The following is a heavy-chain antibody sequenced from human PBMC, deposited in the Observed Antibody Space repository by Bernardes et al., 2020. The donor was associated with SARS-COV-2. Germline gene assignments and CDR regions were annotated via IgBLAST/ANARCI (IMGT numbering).Heavy chain of an antibody. CDR2: IRGTSGII. CDR3: ARARGYTSGPPNWFDP. Sequence: GGSLRLTCSASLFTFISFSMNWVRQAPGKGLEWVSYIRGTSGIIYYADSVKGRFTISRDNAKNSLYLQMNSLRDEDTAVYYCARARGYTSGPPNWFDPWGQGTLVTVSS. CDR1: LFTFISFS. V-gene: IGHV3-48*02. J-gene: IGHJ5*02. D-gene: IGHD5-18*01.